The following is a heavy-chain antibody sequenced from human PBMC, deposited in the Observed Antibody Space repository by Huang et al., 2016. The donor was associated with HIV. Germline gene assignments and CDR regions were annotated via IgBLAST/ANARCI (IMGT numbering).Heavy chain of an antibody. Sequence: QITLRESGPALVKPTQTLTLTCTFSGFSLTTTGVCVGWSRPPPGPALEWLAFIYSNGDGRYSPALSSRLTITKDTAKNQVVLTMTNMDPVDTATYYCAHSTDASAATFYFDFWGQGTLVAVSS. CDR3: AHSTDASAATFYFDF. V-gene: IGHV2-5*01. CDR2: IYSNGDG. D-gene: IGHD6-25*01. CDR1: GFSLTTTGVC. J-gene: IGHJ4*02.